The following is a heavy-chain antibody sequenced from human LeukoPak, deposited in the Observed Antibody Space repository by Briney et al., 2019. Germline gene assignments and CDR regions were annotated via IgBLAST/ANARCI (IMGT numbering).Heavy chain of an antibody. D-gene: IGHD3-10*01. CDR2: INHSGST. CDR1: GGSFSSYY. J-gene: IGHJ6*03. V-gene: IGHV4-34*01. CDR3: ARGYPITMVRGVILNYYYYYYMDV. Sequence: SETLSLTCAVYGGSFSSYYWSWIRQPPGKGLEWIGEINHSGSTNYNPSLKSRVTISVDTSKNQFSLKLSSVTAADTAVYYCARGYPITMVRGVILNYYYYYYMDVWGKGTTVTVSS.